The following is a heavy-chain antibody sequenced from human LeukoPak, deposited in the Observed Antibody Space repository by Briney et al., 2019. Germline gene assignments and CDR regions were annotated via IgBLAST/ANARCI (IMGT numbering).Heavy chain of an antibody. CDR1: GGSFSGYY. CDR3: ARMDPALYYYYYGMDV. CDR2: INHSGST. Sequence: SETLSLICAVYGGSFSGYYWSWIRQPPGKGLEWIGEINHSGSTNYNPSLKSRVTISVDTSKNQFSLKLSSVTAADTAVYYCARMDPALYYYYYGMDVWGQGTTVTVSS. V-gene: IGHV4-34*01. D-gene: IGHD3/OR15-3a*01. J-gene: IGHJ6*02.